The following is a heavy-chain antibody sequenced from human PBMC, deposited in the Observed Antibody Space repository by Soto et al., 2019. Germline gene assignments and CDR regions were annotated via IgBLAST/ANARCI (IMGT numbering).Heavy chain of an antibody. D-gene: IGHD3-16*01. CDR1: GDSVSSNSAA. CDR2: TYYRSKWYN. V-gene: IGHV6-1*01. CDR3: ARAGGAGGYYYYYGMDV. Sequence: SQTLSLTCAISGDSVSSNSAAWNWIRQSPSRGLEWLGRTYYRSKWYNDYAVSVKSRITINPDTSKNQFSLQLNSVTPEDTAVYYCARAGGAGGYYYYYGMDVWGQGTTVTVSS. J-gene: IGHJ6*02.